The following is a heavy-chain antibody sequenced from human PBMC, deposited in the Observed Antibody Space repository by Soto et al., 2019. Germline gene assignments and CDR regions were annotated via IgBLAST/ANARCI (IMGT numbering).Heavy chain of an antibody. Sequence: PSGTLSLTCTVSGGSISSSSYYWGWIRQPPGKGLEWIGEINHSGSTNYNPSLKSRVTISVDTSKNQFSLKLSSVTAADTAVYYCARGKVRWLGEFAMQFDPWGQGTLVTVSS. CDR2: INHSGST. V-gene: IGHV4-39*07. J-gene: IGHJ5*02. D-gene: IGHD3-10*01. CDR1: GGSISSSSYY. CDR3: ARGKVRWLGEFAMQFDP.